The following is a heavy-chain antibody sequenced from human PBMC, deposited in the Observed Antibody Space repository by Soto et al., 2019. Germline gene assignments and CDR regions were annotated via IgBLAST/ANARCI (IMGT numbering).Heavy chain of an antibody. CDR3: ARAIGGWFDP. V-gene: IGHV3-13*01. Sequence: EVQLVESGGGLVQPGGSLRLSCAASGFTFSSYDMHWVRQATGKGLEWVSAIGTAGDTYYAASVKGRFTVSRENAKNSLHLQMNSLTVVDTAVYYCARAIGGWFDPWGQGTLVTVSS. CDR2: IGTAGDT. J-gene: IGHJ5*02. CDR1: GFTFSSYD.